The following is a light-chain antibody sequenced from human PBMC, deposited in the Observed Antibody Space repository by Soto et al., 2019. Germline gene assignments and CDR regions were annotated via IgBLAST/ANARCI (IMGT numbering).Light chain of an antibody. J-gene: IGKJ5*01. CDR1: QGIRDF. Sequence: DIQMTQSPSSLSAFVGDRITITCRASQGIRDFLAWYQQKPGKAPKLLIYAASSLQSGVPSRFSGSGSGTDFTLTISSLQPEDFATDYCQQTDNFPLTFGQGTRLEIK. CDR2: AAS. V-gene: IGKV1-12*01. CDR3: QQTDNFPLT.